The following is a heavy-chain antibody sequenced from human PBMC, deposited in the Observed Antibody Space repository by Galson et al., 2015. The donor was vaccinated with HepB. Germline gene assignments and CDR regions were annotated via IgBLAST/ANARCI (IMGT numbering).Heavy chain of an antibody. Sequence: VKVSCKGSGYSFIDYYIHWVQQAPGKGLEWMGLVDPEDGGTVYAEKFQGRITITADTSTGTAYLELSSLKSDDTAIYYCTAGEGSNYPHWFDPWGQGTLVTVSS. CDR1: GYSFIDYY. V-gene: IGHV1-69-2*01. CDR2: VDPEDGGT. D-gene: IGHD4-11*01. CDR3: TAGEGSNYPHWFDP. J-gene: IGHJ5*02.